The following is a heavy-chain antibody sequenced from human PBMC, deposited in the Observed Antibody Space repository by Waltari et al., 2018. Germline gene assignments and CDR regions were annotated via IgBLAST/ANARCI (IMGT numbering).Heavy chain of an antibody. D-gene: IGHD2-8*01. CDR1: GGTFSSCT. CDR2: IIPILGIA. V-gene: IGHV1-69*08. CDR3: ARDTPYCTNGVCHFDY. J-gene: IGHJ4*02. Sequence: QVQLVQSGAEVKKPGSSVKVSCKASGGTFSSCTIRWVRQAPGQGLEWMGRIIPILGIANYAQKFQGRVTITADKSTSTAYMELSSLRSEDTAVYYCARDTPYCTNGVCHFDYWGQGTLVTVSS.